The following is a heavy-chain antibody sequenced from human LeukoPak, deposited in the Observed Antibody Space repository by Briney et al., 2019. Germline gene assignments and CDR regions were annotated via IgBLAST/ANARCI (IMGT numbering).Heavy chain of an antibody. J-gene: IGHJ4*02. CDR3: ARGPYCYDSSGQIPFDY. CDR2: ISSSSSYI. CDR1: GFTFSSYS. Sequence: PGGSLRLSCAASGFTFSSYSMNWVRQAPGKGLEWVSSISSSSSYIYYADSVKGRFTISRDNAKNSLYLQMNSLRAEDTAVYYCARGPYCYDSSGQIPFDYWGQGTLVTVSS. D-gene: IGHD3-22*01. V-gene: IGHV3-21*01.